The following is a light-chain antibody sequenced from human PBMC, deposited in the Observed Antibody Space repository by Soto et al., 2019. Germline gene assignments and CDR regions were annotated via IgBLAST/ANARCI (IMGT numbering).Light chain of an antibody. CDR1: QGISHY. Sequence: DIQMTQSPSSLSASVGDRVTITCRASQGISHYLAWYQQKPGKVPKLLIYAASTLQSGGASRFSGSGSGTDFTLTISSLQPEDVATYYCQKYNSAPPFTFGGGAKVEIK. V-gene: IGKV1-27*01. CDR3: QKYNSAPPFT. J-gene: IGKJ4*01. CDR2: AAS.